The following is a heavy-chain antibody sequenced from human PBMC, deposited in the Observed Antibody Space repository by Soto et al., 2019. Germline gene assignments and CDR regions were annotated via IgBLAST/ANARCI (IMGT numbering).Heavy chain of an antibody. J-gene: IGHJ6*02. V-gene: IGHV1-8*01. CDR3: ARDHSSGWYGPYYYYGMDV. D-gene: IGHD6-19*01. Sequence: QVQQVQSGAEVKKPGASVKVSCKASGYTFTSYDINWVRQATGQGLEWMGWMNPNSGNTGYAQKFQGRVTMTRNTSISTAYMELSSLRSEDTAVYYCARDHSSGWYGPYYYYGMDVWGQGTTVTVSS. CDR1: GYTFTSYD. CDR2: MNPNSGNT.